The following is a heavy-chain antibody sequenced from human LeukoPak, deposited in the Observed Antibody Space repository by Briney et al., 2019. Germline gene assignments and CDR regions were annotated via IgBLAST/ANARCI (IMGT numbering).Heavy chain of an antibody. CDR2: ISSSSSYI. D-gene: IGHD6-13*01. J-gene: IGHJ4*02. Sequence: GGSLRLSCAASGFTFSSYSMNWVRQAPGKGLEWVSSISSSSSYIYYADSVKSRFTISRDNAKNSLYLQMNSLRAEDTAVYYCARDKRQQLVHNFDYWGQGTLVTVSS. CDR3: ARDKRQQLVHNFDY. V-gene: IGHV3-21*01. CDR1: GFTFSSYS.